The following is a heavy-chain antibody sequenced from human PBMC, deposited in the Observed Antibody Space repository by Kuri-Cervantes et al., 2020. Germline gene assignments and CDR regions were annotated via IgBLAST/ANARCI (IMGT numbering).Heavy chain of an antibody. CDR3: ARTTLTGYYMFFAFDI. V-gene: IGHV3-30-3*01. CDR1: GCTFSSYA. CDR2: ISYDGGNK. J-gene: IGHJ3*02. Sequence: GGSLRLSCAASGCTFSSYAMSWVRQAPGKGLEWVAVISYDGGNKYYADSVKGRFTISRDNSKNTLYLQMNSLRAEDTAVYYCARTTLTGYYMFFAFDIWGQGTMVTVSS. D-gene: IGHD3-9*01.